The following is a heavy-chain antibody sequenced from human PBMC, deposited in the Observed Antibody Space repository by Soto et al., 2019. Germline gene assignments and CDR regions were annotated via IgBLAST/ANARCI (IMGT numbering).Heavy chain of an antibody. V-gene: IGHV1-18*04. Sequence: AAALLPWNPSGDTITNSGIRWVRQTSGQGLEWMGWIRTNTGNTDYAQKFQGRVTMTTDTSTTTVYMELRSMRSADAAIYSWERHRSSNVYWG. D-gene: IGHD2-15*01. J-gene: IGHJ4*01. CDR2: IRTNTGNT. CDR3: ERHRSSNVY. CDR1: GDTITNSG.